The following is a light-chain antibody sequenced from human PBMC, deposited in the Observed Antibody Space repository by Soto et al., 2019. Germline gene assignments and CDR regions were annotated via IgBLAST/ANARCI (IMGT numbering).Light chain of an antibody. Sequence: EIVMTQSPATLSVSPGERATLSCRASQSVSSNLAWYQQKPGQAPRLLIYGASTRATCIPARFSGSGSGTDFTLTLSSLQSEDFSVYYCQQYNNWPLTFGQGTKVEIK. CDR1: QSVSSN. CDR2: GAS. CDR3: QQYNNWPLT. J-gene: IGKJ1*01. V-gene: IGKV3-15*01.